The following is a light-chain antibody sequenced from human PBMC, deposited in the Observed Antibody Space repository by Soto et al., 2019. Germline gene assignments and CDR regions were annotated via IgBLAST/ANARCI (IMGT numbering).Light chain of an antibody. V-gene: IGLV2-14*01. J-gene: IGLJ1*01. CDR2: EVS. CDR1: SSDVGGFNY. Sequence: QSALDQPASVSGSPGQSITISCTATSSDVGGFNYVSWVQQHPGKAPKLMIYEVSNRPSGVSNRFSGSKSGNTASLTISGLQAEDEADYYCSSYTSISTYVFGTGTKVTVL. CDR3: SSYTSISTYV.